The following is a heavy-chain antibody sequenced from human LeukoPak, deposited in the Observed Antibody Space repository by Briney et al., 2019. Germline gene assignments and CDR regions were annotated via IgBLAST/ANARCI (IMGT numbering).Heavy chain of an antibody. V-gene: IGHV3-21*01. J-gene: IGHJ4*02. CDR2: VRSSANYI. CDR3: ARDSLTMIVGRQKRGLDY. Sequence: GGSLRLSCAASGFTFSSYSMSWVRQAPGKGLEWVSSVRSSANYIYYADPVKGRFTISRDNAKNSLYLQMNNLRAEDTAVYYCARDSLTMIVGRQKRGLDYRVEGTLVSVSS. CDR1: GFTFSSYS. D-gene: IGHD3-22*01.